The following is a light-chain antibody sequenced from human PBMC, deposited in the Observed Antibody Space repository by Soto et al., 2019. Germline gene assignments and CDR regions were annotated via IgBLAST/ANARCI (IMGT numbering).Light chain of an antibody. J-gene: IGLJ2*01. CDR1: SSNIGKNY. CDR2: DNN. V-gene: IGLV1-51*01. Sequence: QSVLTQPPSVSAAPGQRVTISCSGSSSNIGKNYVSWYQQLPGTAPTLLIYDNNQRPSGIPDRFSASKSGTSATLGITGLQTGDEAYYYCVTWDTSLTTVLFGGGTKHTVL. CDR3: VTWDTSLTTVL.